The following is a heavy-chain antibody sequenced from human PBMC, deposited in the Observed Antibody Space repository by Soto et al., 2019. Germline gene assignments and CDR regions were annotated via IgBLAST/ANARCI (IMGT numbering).Heavy chain of an antibody. CDR2: ISANDVGT. Sequence: PGGSLRLSCDASGFTLRNYAMTWIRQAPGKGLEWVSLISANDVGTYYAESVKTRFTISTDQSRNTVYLQMGSLRADDTAIYYCAKAKNDYNWDNRPPFDYWGQGTLVTVSS. V-gene: IGHV3-23*01. CDR1: GFTLRNYA. CDR3: AKAKNDYNWDNRPPFDY. D-gene: IGHD1-20*01. J-gene: IGHJ4*02.